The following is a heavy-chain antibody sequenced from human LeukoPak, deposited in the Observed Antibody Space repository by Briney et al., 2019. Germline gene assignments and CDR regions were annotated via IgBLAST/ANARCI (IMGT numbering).Heavy chain of an antibody. V-gene: IGHV4-34*01. J-gene: IGHJ4*02. CDR3: ARAQASDFGVLIEPLYFDS. CDR2: VNHRGRT. Sequence: SETLSLTCAVYGGSFNGYCWTWIRQSPSKGLEWIGEVNHRGRTNYNPSLKSRVTISGDASRNQFSLRLNSVTAADTAVYYCARAQASDFGVLIEPLYFDSWGQGTLVTVSS. CDR1: GGSFNGYC. D-gene: IGHD3-3*01.